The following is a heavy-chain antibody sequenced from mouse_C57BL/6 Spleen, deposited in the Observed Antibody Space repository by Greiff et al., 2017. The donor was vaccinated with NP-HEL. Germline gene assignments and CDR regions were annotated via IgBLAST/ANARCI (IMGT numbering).Heavy chain of an antibody. J-gene: IGHJ3*01. CDR2: IHPNSGST. CDR1: GYTFTSYW. D-gene: IGHD2-4*01. CDR3: ARQDYDEEFAD. Sequence: QVQLQQPGAELVKPGASVKLSCKASGYTFTSYWMHWVKQRPGQGLEWIGMIHPNSGSTNYNEKFKSKATLTVDKSSSTAYMQLSSLTSEDSAVYYCARQDYDEEFADWGQGTLVTVSA. V-gene: IGHV1-64*01.